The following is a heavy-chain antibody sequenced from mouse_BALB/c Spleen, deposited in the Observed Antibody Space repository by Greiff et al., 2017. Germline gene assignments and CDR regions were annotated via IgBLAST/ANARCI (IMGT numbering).Heavy chain of an antibody. CDR2: ISYDGSN. V-gene: IGHV3-6*02. J-gene: IGHJ3*01. CDR3: ASYDYLFAY. CDR1: GYSITSGYY. D-gene: IGHD2-4*01. Sequence: EVKLVESGPGLVKPSQSLSLTCSVTGYSITSGYYWNWIRQFPGNKLEWMGYISYDGSNNYNPSLKNRISITRDTSKNQFFLKLNSVTTEDTATYYCASYDYLFAYWGQGTLVTVSA.